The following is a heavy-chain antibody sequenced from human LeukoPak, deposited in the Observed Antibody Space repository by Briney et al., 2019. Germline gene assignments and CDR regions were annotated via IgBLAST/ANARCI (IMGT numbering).Heavy chain of an antibody. D-gene: IGHD6-19*01. CDR1: GGSISSGAYY. CDR3: ARGGYQWLVQTNLDY. V-gene: IGHV4-30-2*01. CDR2: IYHSGST. J-gene: IGHJ4*02. Sequence: PSQTLSLTCTVSGGSISSGAYYWSWIRQPPGKGLEWIGYIYHSGSTYYNPSLKSRVTISVDRSKNQFSLKLSSVTAADTAVYYCARGGYQWLVQTNLDYWGQGTLVTVSS.